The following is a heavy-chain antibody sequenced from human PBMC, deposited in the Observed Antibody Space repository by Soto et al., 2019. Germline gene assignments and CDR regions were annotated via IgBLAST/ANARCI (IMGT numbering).Heavy chain of an antibody. J-gene: IGHJ5*02. CDR3: ARVVPGAEAWFGP. CDR2: ISLYSDGT. Sequence: ASVKVSCKTSGYTFSNYGITWVRQAPGQPLEWLGWISLYSDGTNYAQKSQGRVSMTTDTSTTTAYMELRSLRSDDTAVYYCARVVPGAEAWFGPWGQGTLVTVSS. V-gene: IGHV1-18*01. CDR1: GYTFSNYG. D-gene: IGHD2-2*01.